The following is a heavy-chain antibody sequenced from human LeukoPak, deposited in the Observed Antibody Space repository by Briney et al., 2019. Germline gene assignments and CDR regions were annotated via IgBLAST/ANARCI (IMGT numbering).Heavy chain of an antibody. CDR1: GFTFSTYG. J-gene: IGHJ5*02. Sequence: PGGSLRLSCAASGFTFSTYGMHWVRHAPGKGLEWVAVISYDGSNKWYTDSVKGRFAISRDDSKNTLYLQMNSLRAEDTAVYYCAKGQEKMTTINWFDPWGQGTLVTVSS. CDR2: ISYDGSNK. V-gene: IGHV3-30*18. CDR3: AKGQEKMTTINWFDP. D-gene: IGHD4-17*01.